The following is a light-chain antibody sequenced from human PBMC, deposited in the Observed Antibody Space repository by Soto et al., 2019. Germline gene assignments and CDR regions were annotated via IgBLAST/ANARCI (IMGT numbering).Light chain of an antibody. V-gene: IGKV1-39*01. J-gene: IGKJ2*01. CDR2: AAS. CDR3: QQSYITRYT. Sequence: DILMTQSPSSLSASVGDRVTISCRASQSISSYLNWYQQKPGKAPKLLIYAASSLQSGVPSRFSGSGSGTDFTLTISGLHPEDFATYYCQQSYITRYTFGQGTKLEIK. CDR1: QSISSY.